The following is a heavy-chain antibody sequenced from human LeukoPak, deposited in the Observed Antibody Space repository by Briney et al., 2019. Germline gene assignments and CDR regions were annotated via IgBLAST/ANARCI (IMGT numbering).Heavy chain of an antibody. V-gene: IGHV3-23*01. Sequence: PGGSLRLSCAASGFTFNSYAMSWVRQAPGKGLEWVSAISGSGGSTYYTDSVKGRFTISRDNSKNTLYLQMNSLRAEDTAVYYCAREKHSSGCQSWGQGTLVTVSS. CDR2: ISGSGGST. J-gene: IGHJ4*02. D-gene: IGHD6-19*01. CDR1: GFTFNSYA. CDR3: AREKHSSGCQS.